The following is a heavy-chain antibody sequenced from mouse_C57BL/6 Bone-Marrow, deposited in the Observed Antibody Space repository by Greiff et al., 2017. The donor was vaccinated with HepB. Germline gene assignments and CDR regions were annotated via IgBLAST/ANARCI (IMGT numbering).Heavy chain of an antibody. CDR2: IYPGDGDT. D-gene: IGHD3-2*02. CDR3: ARERQLRPSMDY. CDR1: GYAFRSSW. Sequence: QVPLQQSGPELVQPGASVPISCKASGYAFRSSWLNWVKLRPGKGLEWIGRIYPGDGDTNYNGKFKGKATLTADKSSSTAYMQLSSLTSEDSAVYFCARERQLRPSMDYWGQGTSVTVSS. V-gene: IGHV1-82*01. J-gene: IGHJ4*01.